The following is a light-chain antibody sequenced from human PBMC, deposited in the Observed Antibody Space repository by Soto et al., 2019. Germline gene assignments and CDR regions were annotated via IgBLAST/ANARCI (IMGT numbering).Light chain of an antibody. J-gene: IGKJ5*01. CDR1: HNINTY. Sequence: IALTQSPATLSFSPGERATLSCRASHNINTYLAWYQQKPGQVPRLLIYDTSNRATGIPARFSGSGSGTDFTLTISGLAPEDFAVYYCQHRSSWPPGFGQGTRLEIK. CDR2: DTS. V-gene: IGKV3-11*01. CDR3: QHRSSWPPG.